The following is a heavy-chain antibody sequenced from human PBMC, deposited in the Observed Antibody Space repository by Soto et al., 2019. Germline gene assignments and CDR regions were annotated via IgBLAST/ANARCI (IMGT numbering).Heavy chain of an antibody. J-gene: IGHJ6*02. CDR2: ISYCGTT. CDR1: GGSIKNSGYY. D-gene: IGHD4-4*01. Sequence: QVQLQESGPGLVKPSQTLSLTCTVSGGSIKNSGYYWSWIRQHPEKGLEWIGYISYCGTTDYAPSIKSRVTMSVDTSKNQFFLNLTSVTAADTAVYYCGRDAVTKRDFYYYGMDVWGRGTTVTVSS. CDR3: GRDAVTKRDFYYYGMDV. V-gene: IGHV4-31*03.